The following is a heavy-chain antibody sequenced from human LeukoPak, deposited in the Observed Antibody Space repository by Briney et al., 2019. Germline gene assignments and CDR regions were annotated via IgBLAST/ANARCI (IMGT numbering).Heavy chain of an antibody. CDR2: IYYSGST. J-gene: IGHJ5*02. CDR1: GGSISSGPYY. CDR3: ARERRTSVVTPAVWFDP. Sequence: PSQTLSLTCTVSGGSISSGPYYWSWIRQPPGKGLEWIGYIYYSGSTNYNPSLKSRVTISLDTSKNQFSLRLNSVTAADTAVYYCARERRTSVVTPAVWFDPWGQGTLVTVSS. D-gene: IGHD4-23*01. V-gene: IGHV4-61*01.